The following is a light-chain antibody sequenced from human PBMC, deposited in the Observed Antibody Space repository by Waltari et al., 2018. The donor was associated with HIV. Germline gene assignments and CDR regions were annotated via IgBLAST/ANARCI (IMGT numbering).Light chain of an antibody. Sequence: DIVMTQSPNSLAVSLGERATINCRSSRTILFSSENRNCLAWYQQKPGQSPKLLIYWASTRASGVPDRFSGSGSGTNLSLTISSLQTDDVALYYCQQYYSLGPTFGGGTKVEIK. CDR2: WAS. CDR3: QQYYSLGPT. V-gene: IGKV4-1*01. J-gene: IGKJ4*01. CDR1: RTILFSSENRNC.